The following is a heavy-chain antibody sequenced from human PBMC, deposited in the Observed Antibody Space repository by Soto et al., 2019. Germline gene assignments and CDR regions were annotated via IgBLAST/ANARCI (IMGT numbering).Heavy chain of an antibody. Sequence: SETLSLTCAVYGGSFSGYYWSWIRKPPGKGLEWIGEINHSGSTNYNPSLKSRVTISVDTSKNQFSLKLSSVTAADTAVYYCARVRTYDILTYYGMDVWGRGTTVTVSS. V-gene: IGHV4-34*01. CDR3: ARVRTYDILTYYGMDV. CDR2: INHSGST. CDR1: GGSFSGYY. D-gene: IGHD3-9*01. J-gene: IGHJ6*02.